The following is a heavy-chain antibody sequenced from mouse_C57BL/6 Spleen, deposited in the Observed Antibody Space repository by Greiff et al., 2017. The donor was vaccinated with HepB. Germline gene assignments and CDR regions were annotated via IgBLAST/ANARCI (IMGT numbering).Heavy chain of an antibody. D-gene: IGHD1-1*01. CDR3: VREPYYGSSYPYFDV. CDR1: GFTFNTYA. V-gene: IGHV10-3*01. CDR2: IRSKSSNYAT. Sequence: DVKLVESGGGLVQPKGSLKLSCAASGFTFNTYAMHWVRQAPGKGLEWVARIRSKSSNYATYYADSVKDRFTISRDDSQSMLYLQMNNLKTEDTAMYYCVREPYYGSSYPYFDVWGTGTTVTVSS. J-gene: IGHJ1*03.